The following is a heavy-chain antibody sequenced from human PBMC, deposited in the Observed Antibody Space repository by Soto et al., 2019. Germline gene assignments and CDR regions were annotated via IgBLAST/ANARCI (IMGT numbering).Heavy chain of an antibody. CDR3: ERSNYDFWSGYFH. CDR1: GGSFSGYY. V-gene: IGHV4-34*01. CDR2: INHSGST. Sequence: SETLCLSCAVYGGSFSGYYWSWIRQPPGKGLEWIGEINHSGSTNYNPSLKSRVTISVDTSKNQFSLKLSSVTAADTAVYYCERSNYDFWSGYFHWGQGTLVTVSS. J-gene: IGHJ4*02. D-gene: IGHD3-3*01.